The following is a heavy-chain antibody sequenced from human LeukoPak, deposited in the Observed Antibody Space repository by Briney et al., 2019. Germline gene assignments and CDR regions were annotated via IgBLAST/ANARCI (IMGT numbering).Heavy chain of an antibody. CDR1: GVSISSSNSY. CDR3: ARRCYDILTGFCLHPNAFDI. V-gene: IGHV4-39*01. J-gene: IGHJ3*02. Sequence: PSETLSLTCTVSGVSISSSNSYWGWIRQPPGKGLEWIGSIYYSGNTYYNASLKSQVTISVDTSKNQFSLKLSSVTAADTAVYYCARRCYDILTGFCLHPNAFDIWGQGTMVTVSS. D-gene: IGHD3-9*01. CDR2: IYYSGNT.